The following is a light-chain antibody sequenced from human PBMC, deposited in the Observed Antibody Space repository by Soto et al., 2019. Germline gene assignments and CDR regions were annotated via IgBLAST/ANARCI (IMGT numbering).Light chain of an antibody. CDR1: QGVSSY. CDR3: QQRSNWPPIT. CDR2: DAS. J-gene: IGKJ1*01. V-gene: IGKV3-11*01. Sequence: IVLTQSPATLSLSRGERATLSCRASQGVSSYLACYHQNPGQAPRLLISDASNRATGIPARFSGSGSGTDFTLTISSLEPADFAVYYCQQRSNWPPITFGQGTKVDIK.